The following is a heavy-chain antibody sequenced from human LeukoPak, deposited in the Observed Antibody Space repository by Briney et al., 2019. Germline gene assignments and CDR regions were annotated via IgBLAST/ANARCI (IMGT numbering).Heavy chain of an antibody. CDR1: GGSISSGGYY. V-gene: IGHV4-30-2*01. J-gene: IGHJ4*02. CDR3: ARDLGGEAAAGLDY. D-gene: IGHD6-13*01. CDR2: IYHSGST. Sequence: SETLSLTCTVSGGSISSGGYYWSWIRQPPGKGLEWIGYIYHSGSTYYNPSLKSRVTISVDRSKNQFSLKLSSVTAADTAVYYCARDLGGEAAAGLDYWGQGTLVTVSS.